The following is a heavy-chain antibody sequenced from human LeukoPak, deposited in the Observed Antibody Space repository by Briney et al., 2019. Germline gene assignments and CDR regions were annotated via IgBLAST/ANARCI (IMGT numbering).Heavy chain of an antibody. CDR3: ARGGRAERWFFDY. D-gene: IGHD5-18*01. CDR2: INPSSGGT. V-gene: IGHV1-2*02. J-gene: IGHJ4*02. CDR1: GYTFTGYY. Sequence: ASVKVSCKASGYTFTGYYMHWVRPAPGQGLEGMGWINPSSGGTKYAQKFQGRVTMTRDTSISTAYMELSRLRSDDTAVYYCARGGRAERWFFDYWGQGALVTVSS.